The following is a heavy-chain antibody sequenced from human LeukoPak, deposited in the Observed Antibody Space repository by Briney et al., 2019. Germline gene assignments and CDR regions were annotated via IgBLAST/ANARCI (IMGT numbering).Heavy chain of an antibody. CDR3: ARGWVVRGARGAFDI. V-gene: IGHV4-59*01. CDR1: GGSISSYY. Sequence: SENLSLTCTVSGGSISSYYWSWIRQPPGKGLEWIGYIYYSGSTNYNPSLKSRVTISVDTSKNQFSLKLSSVTAADTAVYYCARGWVVRGARGAFDIWGQGTMVTVSS. J-gene: IGHJ3*02. D-gene: IGHD3-10*01. CDR2: IYYSGST.